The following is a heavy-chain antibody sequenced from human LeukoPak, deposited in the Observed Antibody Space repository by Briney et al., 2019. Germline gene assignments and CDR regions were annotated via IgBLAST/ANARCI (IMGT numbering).Heavy chain of an antibody. CDR2: IDPSDSYT. CDR3: ASTYSSSHGYFDY. V-gene: IGHV5-10-1*01. CDR1: GYSFTSYW. J-gene: IGHJ4*02. Sequence: GESLKISCKGSGYSFTSYWISWVRQMPGKGLEWMGRIDPSDSYTNYSPSFQGHVTISADKSISTAYLQWSSLKASDTAMYYCASTYSSSHGYFDYWGQGTLVTASS. D-gene: IGHD6-6*01.